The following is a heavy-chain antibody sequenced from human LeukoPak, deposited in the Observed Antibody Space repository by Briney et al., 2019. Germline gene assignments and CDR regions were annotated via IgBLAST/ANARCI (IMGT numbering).Heavy chain of an antibody. V-gene: IGHV4-38-2*02. CDR3: ARVARDLYPYYFDY. CDR1: GYSISSGYY. Sequence: SETLSLTCTVSGYSISSGYYWGWIRQPPGKGLEWIGSIYHSGSTYYNPSLKSRVTISVDTSKNQFSLNLSSVTAADTAVYYCARVARDLYPYYFDYWGQGTLVTVSS. CDR2: IYHSGST. D-gene: IGHD2-21*02. J-gene: IGHJ4*02.